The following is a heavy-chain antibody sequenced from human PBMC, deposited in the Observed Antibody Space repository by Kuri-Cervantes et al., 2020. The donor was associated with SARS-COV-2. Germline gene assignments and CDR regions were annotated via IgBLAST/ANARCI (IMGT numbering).Heavy chain of an antibody. CDR1: GFTFSGHW. J-gene: IGHJ4*02. Sequence: GESLKISCAASGFTFSGHWRHGVRQAPGKGLVWVSRINPDGSYTNNADSVKGRFNLSRDNAKHMLFLQMNSLRAEDTAVYYCVRDGDHWNFDYWGQGTLVTVSS. CDR3: VRDGDHWNFDY. CDR2: INPDGSYT. D-gene: IGHD1-1*01. V-gene: IGHV3-74*01.